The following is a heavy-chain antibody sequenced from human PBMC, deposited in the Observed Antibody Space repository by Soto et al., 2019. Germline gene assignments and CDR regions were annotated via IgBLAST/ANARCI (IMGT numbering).Heavy chain of an antibody. V-gene: IGHV3-74*01. D-gene: IGHD3-3*01. Sequence: GSLRLSCAASGFTFSSYWMHWVRQAPGKGLVWVSRINSDGSSTSYADSVKGRFTISRDNAKNTLYLQMNSLRAEDTAVYYCARDLAYYDFWSGYYTGTPYYYYGMDVWGQGTTVTAP. CDR2: INSDGSST. J-gene: IGHJ6*02. CDR1: GFTFSSYW. CDR3: ARDLAYYDFWSGYYTGTPYYYYGMDV.